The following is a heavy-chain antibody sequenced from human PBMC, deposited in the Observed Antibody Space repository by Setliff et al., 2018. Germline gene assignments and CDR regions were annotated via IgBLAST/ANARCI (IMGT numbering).Heavy chain of an antibody. J-gene: IGHJ4*02. V-gene: IGHV4-31*11. D-gene: IGHD4-17*01. CDR2: IYYSGST. Sequence: PSETLSLTCAVYGGSFSGYYWSWIRQHPGKGLEWIGYIYYSGSTYYNPSLKSRVTISVDTSKNLFSLKLSSVTAADTAVYYCARQIDYGDFQYFDYWGQGTLVTVSS. CDR3: ARQIDYGDFQYFDY. CDR1: GGSFSGYY.